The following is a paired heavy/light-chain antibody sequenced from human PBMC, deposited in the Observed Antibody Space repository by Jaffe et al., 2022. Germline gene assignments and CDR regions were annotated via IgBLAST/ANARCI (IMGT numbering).Light chain of an antibody. V-gene: IGLV3-10*01. CDR1: ALPKKY. CDR3: FLSDNDRV. Sequence: SYELTQPPSVSVSPGQTARITCSGDALPKKYTYWYQQKSGQAPVLVIYEDSKRPSGIPGRFSGSTSGTTATLTIGGAQVDDEGDYYCFLSDNDRVFGGGTKLTVL. CDR2: EDS. J-gene: IGLJ3*02.
Heavy chain of an antibody. CDR3: ARETSTLTTLYLDWYFDL. CDR2: MLYSGTT. V-gene: IGHV4-61*01. CDR1: GGSVSSGSYY. Sequence: QVHLQESGPGLVKPSETLSLTCSVTGGSVSSGSYYWGWIRQPPGKGLEWIGSMLYSGTTYYSSALRSRLTMSVDTSKNQFSLNLTSVTAADTATYFCARETSTLTTLYLDWYFDLWGRGTLVTVSS. J-gene: IGHJ2*01. D-gene: IGHD4-17*01.